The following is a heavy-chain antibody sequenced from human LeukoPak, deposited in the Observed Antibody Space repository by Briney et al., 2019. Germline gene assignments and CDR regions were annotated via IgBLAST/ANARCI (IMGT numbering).Heavy chain of an antibody. V-gene: IGHV4-34*01. Sequence: SETLSLTCAVYGGSFSGYYWSWIRQPPGKGLEWIGEINHSGSTNYNPSLKSRVTISVDTSKNQFSLKLSSVTAADTAVYYRARGTTAGNYFDYWGQGTLVTVSS. D-gene: IGHD6-13*01. CDR3: ARGTTAGNYFDY. J-gene: IGHJ4*02. CDR1: GGSFSGYY. CDR2: INHSGST.